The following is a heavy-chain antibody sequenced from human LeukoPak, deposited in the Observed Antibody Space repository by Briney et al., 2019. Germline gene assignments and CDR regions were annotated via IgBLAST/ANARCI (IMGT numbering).Heavy chain of an antibody. J-gene: IGHJ4*02. CDR3: AKDAVYGSGSADY. Sequence: GGSLRLSCAVSGFTFSISNNWMTWVRQAPGKGLVWVSHIKPDGSGTSYVDSVKGRFTISRDNAKSTLYLQMNSLGAEDTAVYYCAKDAVYGSGSADYWGQGALVNVSS. CDR2: IKPDGSGT. D-gene: IGHD3-10*01. V-gene: IGHV3-74*01. CDR1: GFTFSISNNW.